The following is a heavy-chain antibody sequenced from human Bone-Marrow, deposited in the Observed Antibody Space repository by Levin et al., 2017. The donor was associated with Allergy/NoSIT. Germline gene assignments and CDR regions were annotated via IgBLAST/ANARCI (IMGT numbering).Heavy chain of an antibody. CDR2: ISDDGSHK. J-gene: IGHJ4*02. D-gene: IGHD3-3*01. CDR1: GVTFSSYG. CDR3: AKGGEDYDFWSGYYIDS. V-gene: IGHV3-30*18. Sequence: GGSLRLSCAASGVTFSSYGMHWVRQAPGKGLDWVAVISDDGSHKHYTDSVRGRFTISRDNSKNTLYLEMNSLRAEDTAVYYCAKGGEDYDFWSGYYIDSWGQGTLVTVSS.